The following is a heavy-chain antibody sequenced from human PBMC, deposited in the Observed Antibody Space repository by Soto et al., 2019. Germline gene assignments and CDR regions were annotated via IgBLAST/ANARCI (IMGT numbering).Heavy chain of an antibody. Sequence: QVQLVQSVAEVKKPGSSVQVSCKASGGTFSSYAISWVRQAPGQGIEWMGGIIPIFGTANYAQKFQGRVTITAHESTSTAYMERSSLRSQDTAVYYCASLVVTTSYYYYGMDVWGQGTTVTVSS. CDR2: IIPIFGTA. CDR3: ASLVVTTSYYYYGMDV. D-gene: IGHD2-21*02. J-gene: IGHJ6*02. CDR1: GGTFSSYA. V-gene: IGHV1-69*01.